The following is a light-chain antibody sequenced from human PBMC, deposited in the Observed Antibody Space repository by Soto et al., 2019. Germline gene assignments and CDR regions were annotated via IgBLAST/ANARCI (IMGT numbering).Light chain of an antibody. CDR2: DVS. CDR1: SNDVGGYNY. CDR3: SSYTSSSTYV. J-gene: IGLJ1*01. Sequence: QSVVTQPGSAYWSPGQSINISCTGNSNDVGGYNYVSWYQQHPGKAPKLMIYDVSNRPSGVSNRFSGSKSGNTASLTISGLQAEDEADYYCSSYTSSSTYVFGTGTKVTV. V-gene: IGLV2-14*01.